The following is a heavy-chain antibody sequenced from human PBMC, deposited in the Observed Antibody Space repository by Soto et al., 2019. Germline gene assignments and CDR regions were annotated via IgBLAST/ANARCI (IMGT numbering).Heavy chain of an antibody. CDR1: GGTFSSYA. D-gene: IGHD6-6*01. CDR3: ARDLDSSSRNYCMDV. CDR2: IIPIFGTA. J-gene: IGHJ6*02. Sequence: AASVKVSCKASGGTFSSYAISWVRQAPGQGLEWMGGIIPIFGTANYAQKFQGRVTITADESTSTAYMELSSLRSEDTAVYYCARDLDSSSRNYCMDVSGQGTTVTVSS. V-gene: IGHV1-69*13.